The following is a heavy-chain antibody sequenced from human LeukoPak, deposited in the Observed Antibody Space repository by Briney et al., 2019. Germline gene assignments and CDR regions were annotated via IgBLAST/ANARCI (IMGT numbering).Heavy chain of an antibody. CDR3: VSHSDPLTGYSFDY. V-gene: IGHV3-53*01. D-gene: IGHD3-9*01. J-gene: IGHJ4*02. CDR2: IYDNGDT. CDR1: GFTVTSNY. Sequence: GGSLRLSCAASGFTVTSNYMTWVRQAPGKGLEWVSIIYDNGDTYYAASVKGRFTVTRDSSKNTVSLEMNSLRVDDTAVYYCVSHSDPLTGYSFDYWGQGTLVTVSS.